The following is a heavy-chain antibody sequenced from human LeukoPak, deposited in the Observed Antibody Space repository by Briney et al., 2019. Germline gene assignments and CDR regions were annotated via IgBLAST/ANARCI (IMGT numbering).Heavy chain of an antibody. V-gene: IGHV4-38-2*01. D-gene: IGHD6-13*01. CDR1: GYSIISGYY. J-gene: IGHJ1*01. Sequence: SETLSLTCAVSGYSIISGYYWGWIRQPPGKGLEWIGSIYHSGSTYYNPSLKSRVTISVDTSKNQFSLKLSSVTAADTAVYYCARCIAAAGIEYFQHWGQGTLVTVSS. CDR3: ARCIAAAGIEYFQH. CDR2: IYHSGST.